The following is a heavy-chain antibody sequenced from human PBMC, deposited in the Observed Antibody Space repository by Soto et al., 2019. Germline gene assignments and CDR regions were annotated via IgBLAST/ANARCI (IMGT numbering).Heavy chain of an antibody. J-gene: IGHJ4*02. CDR2: ISSSSSYT. CDR3: ARVSSGWRPYFDY. V-gene: IGHV3-11*06. D-gene: IGHD6-19*01. Sequence: GGSLRLSCAASGFTFSDYYMSWIRQAPGKGLEWVSYISSSSSYTNYADSVKGRFTISRDNAKNSLYLQMNSLRAEDTAVYYCARVSSGWRPYFDYWGQGTLVTVSS. CDR1: GFTFSDYY.